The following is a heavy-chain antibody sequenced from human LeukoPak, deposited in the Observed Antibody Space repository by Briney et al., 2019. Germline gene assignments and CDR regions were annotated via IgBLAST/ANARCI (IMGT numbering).Heavy chain of an antibody. J-gene: IGHJ6*02. CDR2: ISWNSGSI. D-gene: IGHD3-3*01. CDR1: GFTFDDYA. Sequence: GGSLRLSCAASGFTFDDYAMHWVRQAPGKGLEWVSGISWNSGSIGYADSVKGRFTISRDNAKNSLYLQMNSLRAEDTALYYCAKALSITIFGVVAYYYYGMDVWGQGTTVTVSS. CDR3: AKALSITIFGVVAYYYYGMDV. V-gene: IGHV3-9*01.